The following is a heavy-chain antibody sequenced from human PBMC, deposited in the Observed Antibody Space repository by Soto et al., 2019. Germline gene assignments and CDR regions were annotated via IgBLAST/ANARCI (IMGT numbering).Heavy chain of an antibody. D-gene: IGHD6-13*01. CDR2: IYPGDSDT. Sequence: PGESLKISCKGSGYSFTSYWIGWVRQMPGKGLEWMGIIYPGDSDTRYSPSFQGQVTISADKSISTAYLQWSSLKASDTAMYYRARLRSPAAGVFGYFDYWGQGTLVTVSS. CDR3: ARLRSPAAGVFGYFDY. CDR1: GYSFTSYW. J-gene: IGHJ4*02. V-gene: IGHV5-51*01.